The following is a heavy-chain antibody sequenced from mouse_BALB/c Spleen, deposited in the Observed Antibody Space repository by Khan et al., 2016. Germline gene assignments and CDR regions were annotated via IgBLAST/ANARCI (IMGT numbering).Heavy chain of an antibody. Sequence: QVQLQQSGAELAKPGASVKMSCKASGYTFTSYWMHWVKQRPGQGLEWIGYINPSTGYTEYNQKFKDKATLTADKSSSTAYMQLRSLTSEDSAVYDCASDYGSSYAMDYWGQGTSVTVSS. V-gene: IGHV1-7*01. CDR3: ASDYGSSYAMDY. J-gene: IGHJ4*01. CDR1: GYTFTSYW. CDR2: INPSTGYT. D-gene: IGHD1-1*01.